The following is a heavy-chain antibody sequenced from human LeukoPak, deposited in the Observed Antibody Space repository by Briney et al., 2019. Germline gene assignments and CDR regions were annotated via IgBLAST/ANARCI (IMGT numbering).Heavy chain of an antibody. CDR1: GFTFSSYG. CDR2: IRYDGSNK. V-gene: IGHV3-30*02. Sequence: GGSLRLSCAASGFTFSSYGMHWVRQAPAKGLEGVAFIRYDGSNKYYADSVKGRFTISRDNSKNTLYLQMNSLRAEDTAVYYCAKERDTAMVTIDYWGQGNLVTVSS. CDR3: AKERDTAMVTIDY. J-gene: IGHJ4*02. D-gene: IGHD5-18*01.